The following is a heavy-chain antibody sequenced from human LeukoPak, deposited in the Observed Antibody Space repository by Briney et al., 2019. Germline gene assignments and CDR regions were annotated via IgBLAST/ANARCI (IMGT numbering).Heavy chain of an antibody. CDR1: GGSFSGYY. Sequence: PSETLSLTCAVYGGSFSGYYWSWIRQPPGKGLEWIGEINHSGSTNYNPSLKSRVTISVDTSKNQFSLKLSSVTAADTAVYYCARGTLAVRKDNWFDPWGQGTLVTVSS. V-gene: IGHV4-34*01. J-gene: IGHJ5*02. CDR3: ARGTLAVRKDNWFDP. CDR2: INHSGST. D-gene: IGHD6-6*01.